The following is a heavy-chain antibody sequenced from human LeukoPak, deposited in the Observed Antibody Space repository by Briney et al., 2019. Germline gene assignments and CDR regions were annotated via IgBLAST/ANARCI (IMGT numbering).Heavy chain of an antibody. D-gene: IGHD1-26*01. V-gene: IGHV3-30*18. CDR2: ISYDGSNK. CDR1: GFTFSSYG. CDR3: AKAGYSGSYYSYYYYYMDV. J-gene: IGHJ6*03. Sequence: GGSLRLSCAASGFTFSSYGMHCVRQAPGRGREWVADISYDGSNKYYADSVKGRFTITRDNSKNTLYLQMNSLRAEDTAVYYCAKAGYSGSYYSYYYYYMDVWGKGTTVTVSS.